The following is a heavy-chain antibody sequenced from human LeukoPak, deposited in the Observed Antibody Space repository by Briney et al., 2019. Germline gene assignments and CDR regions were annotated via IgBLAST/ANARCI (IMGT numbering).Heavy chain of an antibody. J-gene: IGHJ4*02. V-gene: IGHV3-23*01. CDR1: GFTFSSYA. D-gene: IGHD1-26*01. CDR3: AKRGLDSANYFDY. CDR2: ISGSGGST. Sequence: GGSLRLSCAASGFTFSSYAMSWVRQAPGKGLEWASAISGSGGSTYYADSVKGRFTISRDNSKNTPYLQMNSLRAEDTAVYYCAKRGLDSANYFDYWGQGTLVTVSS.